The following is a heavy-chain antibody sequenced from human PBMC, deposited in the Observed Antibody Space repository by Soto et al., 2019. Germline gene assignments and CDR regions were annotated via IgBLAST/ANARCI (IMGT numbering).Heavy chain of an antibody. CDR1: GFTFSSYW. CDR3: ATDLYSNYVNYYYYYMDV. CDR2: IKQDGSEK. D-gene: IGHD4-4*01. Sequence: GGSLRLSCAASGFTFSSYWMSWVRQAPGKGLEWVANIKQDGSEKYYVDSVKGRFTISRDNAKNLLYLQMNSLRAEDTAVYYCATDLYSNYVNYYYYYMDVWGKGTTVTVSS. V-gene: IGHV3-7*01. J-gene: IGHJ6*03.